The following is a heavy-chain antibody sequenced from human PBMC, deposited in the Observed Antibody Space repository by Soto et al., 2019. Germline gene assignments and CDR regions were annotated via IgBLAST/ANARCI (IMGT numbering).Heavy chain of an antibody. V-gene: IGHV1-18*01. D-gene: IGHD3-3*01. Sequence: ASVKVSCKASGYTFTSYGISWVRQAPGQGLEWMGWISAYNGNTNYAQKLQGRVTMPTDTSTSTAYMELRSLRSDDTAVYYCARAEDFGVVKTPNWFDPWGQGTLVTVSS. CDR1: GYTFTSYG. CDR3: ARAEDFGVVKTPNWFDP. CDR2: ISAYNGNT. J-gene: IGHJ5*02.